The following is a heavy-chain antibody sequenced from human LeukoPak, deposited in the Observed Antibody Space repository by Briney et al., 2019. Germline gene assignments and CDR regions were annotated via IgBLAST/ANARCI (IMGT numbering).Heavy chain of an antibody. CDR1: GFTFSSYA. CDR3: AKSPAGYSYGSWFDP. V-gene: IGHV3-64D*06. J-gene: IGHJ5*02. D-gene: IGHD5-18*01. CDR2: ISSNGGST. Sequence: GGSLRLSCSASGFTFSSYAMHWVRQAPGKGLEYVSAISSNGGSTYYADSVKGRFTISRDNSKNTLYLQMSSLRAEDTAVYYCAKSPAGYSYGSWFDPWGQGTLVTVSS.